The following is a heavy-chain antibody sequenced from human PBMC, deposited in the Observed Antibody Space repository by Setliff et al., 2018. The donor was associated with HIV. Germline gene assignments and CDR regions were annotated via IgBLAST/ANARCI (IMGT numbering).Heavy chain of an antibody. J-gene: IGHJ3*02. CDR3: ARGHYPYDSSGYYYDAFDI. Sequence: SETLSLTCTVSGGSISSHYWSWIRQPPGKGLEWIGYIFYSGSTNYNPSLRSRVTISLDRSKNQFSLNLDSVTAADTAVYYCARGHYPYDSSGYYYDAFDIWGQGTMVTVSS. CDR1: GGSISSHY. CDR2: IFYSGST. D-gene: IGHD3-22*01. V-gene: IGHV4-59*11.